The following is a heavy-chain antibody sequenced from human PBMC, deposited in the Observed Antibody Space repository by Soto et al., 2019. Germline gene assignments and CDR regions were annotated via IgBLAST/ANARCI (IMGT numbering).Heavy chain of an antibody. J-gene: IGHJ4*02. CDR3: ASYYYDSSGYPYYFDY. Sequence: SETLSLTCTVSGGSISSYYWSWIRQPPGKGLEWIGYIYYSGSTNYNPSLKSRVTISVDTSKNQFSLKLSSVTAADTAVYYCASYYYDSSGYPYYFDYWGQGTLVTVSS. CDR2: IYYSGST. D-gene: IGHD3-22*01. CDR1: GGSISSYY. V-gene: IGHV4-59*01.